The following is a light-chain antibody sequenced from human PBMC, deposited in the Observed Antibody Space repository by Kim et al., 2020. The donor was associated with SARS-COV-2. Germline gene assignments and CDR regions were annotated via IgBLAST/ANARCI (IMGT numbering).Light chain of an antibody. J-gene: IGKJ3*01. V-gene: IGKV1-5*01. CDR1: ENIDRW. Sequence: DIQMTQSPSTLSASVGDRVTITCRASENIDRWLAWYQQKPGKAPKLLIYYVSSLESGVPSRFSGSGSGTEFTLTISSLQPDDFATYFCQQYRSSAPSVSFGAGTKVDIK. CDR2: YVS. CDR3: QQYRSSAPSVS.